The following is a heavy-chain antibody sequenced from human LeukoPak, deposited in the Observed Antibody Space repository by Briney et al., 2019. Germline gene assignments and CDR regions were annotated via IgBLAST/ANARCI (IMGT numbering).Heavy chain of an antibody. Sequence: GGSLRLSCAASGFTFSSYWMIWIRQAPGKGLEWVANIRQDGNEKYYVASVRGRFTISRDNAKNSLYLQMDSLGPEDTAVYYCARDPYSGNYGNDYYYYMDVWGKGTTVTISS. D-gene: IGHD1-26*01. CDR2: IRQDGNEK. CDR3: ARDPYSGNYGNDYYYYMDV. CDR1: GFTFSSYW. J-gene: IGHJ6*03. V-gene: IGHV3-7*01.